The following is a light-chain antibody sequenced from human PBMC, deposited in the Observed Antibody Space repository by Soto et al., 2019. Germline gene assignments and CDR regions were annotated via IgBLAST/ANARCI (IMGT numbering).Light chain of an antibody. CDR3: QQYDKLPFT. V-gene: IGKV1-33*01. CDR1: QDITNY. CDR2: DAS. J-gene: IGKJ3*01. Sequence: DIQMTQSPYSLSASVGDRVTITCQASQDITNYLNWYQQKPGKAPKLLIYDASILEPGFPSRFRGSVSGTDFTFTISSLQPEDFSTYYCQQYDKLPFTFGPGTKVDVK.